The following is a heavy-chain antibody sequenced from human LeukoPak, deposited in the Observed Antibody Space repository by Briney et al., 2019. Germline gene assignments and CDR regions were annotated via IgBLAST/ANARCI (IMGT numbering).Heavy chain of an antibody. CDR3: ARAGMITFGGVIVPFDY. D-gene: IGHD3-16*02. V-gene: IGHV4-38-2*02. J-gene: IGHJ4*02. CDR2: IYHSGST. Sequence: SETLSLTCTVSGYSISSGYYWGWIRQPPGKGLEWIGSIYHSGSTYYNPSLKSRVTISVDTSKNQFSLKLSSVTAADTAVYYCARAGMITFGGVIVPFDYWGQGTLVTVSS. CDR1: GYSISSGYY.